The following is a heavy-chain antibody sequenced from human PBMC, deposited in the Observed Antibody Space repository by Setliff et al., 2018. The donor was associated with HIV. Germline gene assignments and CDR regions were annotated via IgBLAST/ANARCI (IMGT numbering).Heavy chain of an antibody. Sequence: ASVKVSCKASGYTFTSYAMHWVRQAPGQRLEWMGWINAGNGNTKYSQKFQGRVTITRDTSASTAYMELSSLRSEDTAVYYCARGSSGFRSGSYYNTFIDYWGQGTLVTGLL. V-gene: IGHV1-3*01. J-gene: IGHJ4*02. CDR1: GYTFTSYA. CDR3: ARGSSGFRSGSYYNTFIDY. D-gene: IGHD3-10*01. CDR2: INAGNGNT.